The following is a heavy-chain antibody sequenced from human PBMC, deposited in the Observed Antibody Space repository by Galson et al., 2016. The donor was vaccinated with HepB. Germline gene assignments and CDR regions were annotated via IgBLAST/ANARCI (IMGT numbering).Heavy chain of an antibody. D-gene: IGHD6-19*01. Sequence: SLRLSCAASGFSISIYSMNWVRQAPGKGLEWVSAIRGSGTGTSYTDSVKGRFTISRDNSKNTLYLQMNSLRAEDAAVYYCAKISPVGHNSGWGGSFDIWGRGTMVTVSS. CDR3: AKISPVGHNSGWGGSFDI. CDR2: IRGSGTGT. V-gene: IGHV3-23*01. CDR1: GFSISIYS. J-gene: IGHJ3*02.